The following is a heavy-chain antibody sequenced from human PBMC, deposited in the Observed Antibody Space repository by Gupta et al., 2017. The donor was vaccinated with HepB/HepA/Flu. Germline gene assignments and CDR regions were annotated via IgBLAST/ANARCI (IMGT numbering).Heavy chain of an antibody. Sequence: QVQLQESGPGLVKPSETLSLTCAVFGGSIDSYYWSWIRQPPGKGLEWIGYIYYSGITNYNPSLKSRVTISVDTSKNQFSLNLISVTAADTAVYYCARTPDRWFDPWGQGTLVTVSS. CDR3: ARTPDRWFDP. CDR1: GGSIDSYY. V-gene: IGHV4-59*08. CDR2: IYYSGIT. J-gene: IGHJ5*02.